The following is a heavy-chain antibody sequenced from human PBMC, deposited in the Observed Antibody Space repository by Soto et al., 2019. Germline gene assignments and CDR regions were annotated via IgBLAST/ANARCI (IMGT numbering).Heavy chain of an antibody. D-gene: IGHD3-10*01. J-gene: IGHJ4*02. CDR3: AKENGSELRPPPPHDY. CDR2: ITSSGGGT. CDR1: GFTFSSHW. V-gene: IGHV3-23*01. Sequence: GGSLRLSCAAPGFTFSSHWMHWVRQAPGKGLEWVSSITSSGGGTYYADSVKGRFTVSRDNSKNTVYLQMNSLRDEDTAVYYCAKENGSELRPPPPHDYWGQGNLVTVSS.